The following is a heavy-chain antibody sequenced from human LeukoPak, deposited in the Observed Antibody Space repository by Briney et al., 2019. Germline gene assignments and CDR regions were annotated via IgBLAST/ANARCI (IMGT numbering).Heavy chain of an antibody. CDR1: GGSISSNY. CDR2: IYYSGNT. Sequence: SETLSLTCTVSGGSISSNYWSWIRQPPGKGLEWIGYIYYSGNTDYSPSLKSRVTISVDTSKKQFSLKLSSVTAADTAVYYCARATPLTTVTYFDYWGQGTLVTVSS. D-gene: IGHD4-17*01. V-gene: IGHV4-59*01. J-gene: IGHJ4*02. CDR3: ARATPLTTVTYFDY.